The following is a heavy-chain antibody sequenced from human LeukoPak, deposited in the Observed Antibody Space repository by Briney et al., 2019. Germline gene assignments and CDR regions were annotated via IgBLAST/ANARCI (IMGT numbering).Heavy chain of an antibody. J-gene: IGHJ3*01. CDR1: GFSFRHFL. CDR3: ARVGSGLRAFDL. CDR2: IDSDGSST. Sequence: GGSLRLSCAASGFSFRHFLMHWVRQAPGKGLVWVSRIDSDGSSTSYVDSVKSRFTISRDNAKNTLYLQMHSLRAEDTAVYYCARVGSGLRAFDLWGQGTMVTVSS. V-gene: IGHV3-74*01. D-gene: IGHD3-10*01.